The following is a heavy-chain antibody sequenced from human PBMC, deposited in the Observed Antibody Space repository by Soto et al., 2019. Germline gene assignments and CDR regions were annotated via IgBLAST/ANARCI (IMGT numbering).Heavy chain of an antibody. Sequence: QVQLVQSGAEVKKPGSSVKVSCKASGGTFSSYAISWVRQAPGQGLEWMGGIIPIFGTANYAQKFQGRVTITADESTSTAYMELSSQRSEDTAVYYCATRIIAAATYYFDYWGQGTLVTVSS. CDR3: ATRIIAAATYYFDY. V-gene: IGHV1-69*01. CDR1: GGTFSSYA. D-gene: IGHD6-13*01. CDR2: IIPIFGTA. J-gene: IGHJ4*02.